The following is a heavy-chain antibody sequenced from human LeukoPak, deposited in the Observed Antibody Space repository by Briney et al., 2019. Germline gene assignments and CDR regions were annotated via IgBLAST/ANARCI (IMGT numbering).Heavy chain of an antibody. CDR3: TRENYVPDS. V-gene: IGHV3-7*03. CDR1: GYTFSHYW. J-gene: IGHJ4*02. D-gene: IGHD3-10*02. CDR2: ISNGGYPT. Sequence: GGSLRLSCVASGYTFSHYWMSWVRQTPGKGLEWVASISNGGYPTYYVDSVRGRFTISRDDARNSLFLQMNGLRADDTAVYYCTRENYVPDSWGQGTLVTVSS.